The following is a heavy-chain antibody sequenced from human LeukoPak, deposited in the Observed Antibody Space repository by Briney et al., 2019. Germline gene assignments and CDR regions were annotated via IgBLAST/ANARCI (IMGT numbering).Heavy chain of an antibody. Sequence: SETLSLTCTVSGGSISSSSYYWGWIRQPPGKGLEWIGSIYYSGSTYYNPSLKSRVTISVDTSKNQFSLKLSSVTAADTAVYYCARHSGNMVRGDPELDYWGQGTLVTVSS. CDR1: GGSISSSSYY. V-gene: IGHV4-39*01. CDR2: IYYSGST. CDR3: ARHSGNMVRGDPELDY. D-gene: IGHD3-10*01. J-gene: IGHJ4*02.